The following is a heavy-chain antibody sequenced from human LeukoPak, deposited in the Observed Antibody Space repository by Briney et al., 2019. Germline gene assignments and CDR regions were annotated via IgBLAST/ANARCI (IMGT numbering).Heavy chain of an antibody. CDR3: ATGGSTITTPPDY. D-gene: IGHD5/OR15-5a*01. J-gene: IGHJ4*02. V-gene: IGHV3-74*03. Sequence: GSLRLSCAASGFTFSTYWMHWVRQAPGEGLVWVSRINGDGSTTKYADSVKGRFTISRDNAKNTLYLQMNSLRAEDTAVYYCATGGSTITTPPDYWGQGTLVTVSS. CDR2: INGDGSTT. CDR1: GFTFSTYW.